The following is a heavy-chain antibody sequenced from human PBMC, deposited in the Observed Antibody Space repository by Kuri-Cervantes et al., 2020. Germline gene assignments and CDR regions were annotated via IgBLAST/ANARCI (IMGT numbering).Heavy chain of an antibody. CDR3: AKAPYYYGSGSYYFFFDY. J-gene: IGHJ4*02. V-gene: IGHV1-69*05. D-gene: IGHD3-10*01. CDR1: GGTFNTYA. Sequence: SVKVSCKASGGTFNTYAINWVRQAPGQGLEWMGGIIPIFGTENANCAQKFQGRVSITTDESTDTAYMELGSLRSEDTAVYYCAKAPYYYGSGSYYFFFDYWGQGTLVTVSS. CDR2: IIPIFGTENA.